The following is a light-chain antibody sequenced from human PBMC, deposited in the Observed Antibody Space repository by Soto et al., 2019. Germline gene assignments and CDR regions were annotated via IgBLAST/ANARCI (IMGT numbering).Light chain of an antibody. CDR1: QSIRSS. V-gene: IGKV1-39*01. Sequence: DIPMTQSPSSLSASVGDRVTITCLASQSIRSSLNWYQQKPGKAPTLLMSSASRLEGGVPLRFSGSGSGTDFTLIISNLQPADFATYYCQQSYRTPFTFGPGTRVDFK. CDR3: QQSYRTPFT. J-gene: IGKJ3*01. CDR2: SAS.